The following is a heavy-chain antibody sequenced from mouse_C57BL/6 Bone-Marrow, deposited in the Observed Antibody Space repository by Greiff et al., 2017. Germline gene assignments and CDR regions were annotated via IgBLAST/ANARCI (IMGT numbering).Heavy chain of an antibody. CDR2: IHPNSGST. CDR1: GYTFTSYW. J-gene: IGHJ4*01. V-gene: IGHV1-64*01. CDR3: ARISPVVGYYAMDY. D-gene: IGHD1-1*01. Sequence: QVQLQQPGAELVKPGASVKLSCKASGYTFTSYWMHWVKQRPGQGLEWIGMIHPNSGSTNYNEKFKSKATLTVDKSSSTAYMQLSSLTSEDSAVYYCARISPVVGYYAMDYWGQGTSVTVSS.